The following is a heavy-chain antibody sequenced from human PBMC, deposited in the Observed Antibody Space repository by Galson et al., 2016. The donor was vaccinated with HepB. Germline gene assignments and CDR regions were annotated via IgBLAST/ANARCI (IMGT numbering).Heavy chain of an antibody. V-gene: IGHV1-46*01. CDR3: ARDRIPGADWYFDL. J-gene: IGHJ2*01. CDR1: GYTFTNYN. D-gene: IGHD6-13*01. CDR2: INPSAGHT. Sequence: SVKVSCKASGYTFTNYNIYWLRQAPGQGLEWMGIINPSAGHTSYTQKFQGRVTMTRDTSTNTAYMELAGLRSDDTAVYSCARDRIPGADWYFDLWGRGTLVIVSS.